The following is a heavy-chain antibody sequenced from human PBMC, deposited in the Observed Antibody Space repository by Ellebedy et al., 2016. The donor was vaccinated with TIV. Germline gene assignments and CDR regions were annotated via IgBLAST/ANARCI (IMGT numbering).Heavy chain of an antibody. J-gene: IGHJ4*02. CDR2: INTDGRTI. Sequence: PGGSLRLSCAASGFTFSSYWMHWVRQAPGKGLVWVSSINTDGRTIDYADSVKGRFTISRDNAKNTLYLQMNSLRLEDTGVYFCARAGSYRFDYWGQGSLVTVSS. CDR1: GFTFSSYW. V-gene: IGHV3-74*01. CDR3: ARAGSYRFDY. D-gene: IGHD1-26*01.